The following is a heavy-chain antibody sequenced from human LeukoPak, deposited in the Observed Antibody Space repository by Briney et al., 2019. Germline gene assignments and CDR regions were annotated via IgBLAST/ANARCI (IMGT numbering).Heavy chain of an antibody. CDR3: ASSPVIVVVPAASQRGAFDI. D-gene: IGHD2-2*01. V-gene: IGHV4-39*07. CDR1: GGSISSSSYY. CDR2: IYYSGST. Sequence: PSETLSLTCTVSGGSISSSSYYWGWIRQPPGKGLEWIGSIYYSGSTYYNPSLKSRVTISVDTSKNQFSLKLSSVTAADTAVYYCASSPVIVVVPAASQRGAFDIWGQGTMVTVSS. J-gene: IGHJ3*02.